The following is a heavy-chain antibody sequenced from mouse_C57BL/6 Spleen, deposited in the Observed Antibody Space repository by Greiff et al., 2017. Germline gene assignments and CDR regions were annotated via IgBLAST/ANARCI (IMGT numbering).Heavy chain of an antibody. CDR1: GYAFSSSW. V-gene: IGHV1-82*01. Sequence: QVQLKQSGPELVKPGASVKISCKASGYAFSSSWMNWVKQRPGKGLEWIGRIYPGDGDTNYNGKFKGKATLTADKSSSTAYMQLSSLTSEDSAVYFCAREGDYYGSSYVSYYAMDYWGQGTSVTVSS. J-gene: IGHJ4*01. CDR2: IYPGDGDT. D-gene: IGHD1-1*01. CDR3: AREGDYYGSSYVSYYAMDY.